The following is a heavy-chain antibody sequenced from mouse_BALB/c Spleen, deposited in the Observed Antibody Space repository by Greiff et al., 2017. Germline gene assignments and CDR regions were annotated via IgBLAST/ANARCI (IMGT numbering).Heavy chain of an antibody. CDR3: ARFYDYEAWFAY. Sequence: EVQLVESGGGLVKPGGSLKLSCAASGFTFSSYAMSWVRQTPEKRLEWVATISSGGSYTYYPDSVKGRFTISRDNAKNTLYLQMSSLRSEDTAMYYCARFYDYEAWFAYWGQGTLVTVSA. J-gene: IGHJ3*01. V-gene: IGHV5-9-3*01. CDR1: GFTFSSYA. D-gene: IGHD2-4*01. CDR2: ISSGGSYT.